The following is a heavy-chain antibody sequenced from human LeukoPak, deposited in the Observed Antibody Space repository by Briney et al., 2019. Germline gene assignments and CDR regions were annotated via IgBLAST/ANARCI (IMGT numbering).Heavy chain of an antibody. Sequence: GGSLRHSCAASGFPFSSYGMNWVRQAPGKGLEWVAGISASGGGTYYADAVKGRFTISKDNSKSTLYLQMNSLRAEDTAVYYCAKPLSAVTSGCWGQGTLVTVSS. CDR2: ISASGGGT. D-gene: IGHD4-17*01. CDR1: GFPFSSYG. CDR3: AKPLSAVTSGC. J-gene: IGHJ4*02. V-gene: IGHV3-23*01.